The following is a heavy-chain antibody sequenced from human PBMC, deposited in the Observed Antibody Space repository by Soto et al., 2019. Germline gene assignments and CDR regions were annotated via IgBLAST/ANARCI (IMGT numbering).Heavy chain of an antibody. D-gene: IGHD3-22*01. CDR3: ARGYHYYDSSGYDKWDAFDI. Sequence: VQLVESGGGLVKPGGSLRLSCAASGFTFSSSSMNWVRQAPGKGLEWVSSISSSSSYIYYADSVKGRFTISRDNAKNSLYLQMNSLRAEDTAVYYCARGYHYYDSSGYDKWDAFDIWGQGTMVTVSS. CDR2: ISSSSSYI. V-gene: IGHV3-21*01. J-gene: IGHJ3*02. CDR1: GFTFSSSS.